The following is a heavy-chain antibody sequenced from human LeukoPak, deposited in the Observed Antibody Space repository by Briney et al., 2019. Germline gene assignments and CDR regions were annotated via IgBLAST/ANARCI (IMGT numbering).Heavy chain of an antibody. J-gene: IGHJ4*02. V-gene: IGHV3-23*01. CDR1: GFTFSSYA. CDR2: ISGSGGST. Sequence: GGSLRLSCAASGFTFSSYAMSWVRQAPGKGLEWVSAISGSGGSTYYADSVKGRFTISRDNSKNTLYLQMNSLRAEDTAVYYCAKHMSEGYYDSSGEADYWGQGTLVTVSS. D-gene: IGHD3-22*01. CDR3: AKHMSEGYYDSSGEADY.